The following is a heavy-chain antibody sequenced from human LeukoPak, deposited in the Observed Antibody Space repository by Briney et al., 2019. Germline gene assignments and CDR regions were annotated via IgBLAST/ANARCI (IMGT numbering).Heavy chain of an antibody. V-gene: IGHV1-3*03. CDR2: INAGNGNT. Sequence: EASVKVSCKTSGYTFTSYTMHWVRQAPGQRLEWMGWINAGNGNTKYSQDFQGRVTITRDTSASTAYLELSSLRSEDMAVYYCARAARYSGSYLNYWGQGTLVTVSS. D-gene: IGHD1-26*01. J-gene: IGHJ4*02. CDR3: ARAARYSGSYLNY. CDR1: GYTFTSYT.